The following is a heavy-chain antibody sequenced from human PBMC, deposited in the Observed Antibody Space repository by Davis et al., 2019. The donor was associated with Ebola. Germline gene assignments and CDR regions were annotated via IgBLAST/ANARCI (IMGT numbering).Heavy chain of an antibody. V-gene: IGHV4-59*11. Sequence: MPSETLSLTCSVSGVSISRRYLTWIRQPPGRGLQFVAYIFYSGRTNENPSLKGRATISVDTSRNQFSLKLTSVTAADTAVYYCATYSDYDRRFYDYWGPGTLVTVSS. CDR1: GVSISRRY. CDR3: ATYSDYDRRFYDY. J-gene: IGHJ4*02. D-gene: IGHD4-11*01. CDR2: IFYSGRT.